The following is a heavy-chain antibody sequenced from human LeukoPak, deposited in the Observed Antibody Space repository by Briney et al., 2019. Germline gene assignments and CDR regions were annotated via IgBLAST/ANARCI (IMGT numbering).Heavy chain of an antibody. Sequence: SVKVSCKASGGTFSSYAISWVRQAPGQGLEWMGGIIPIFATANYAQKFQGRVTITADESTSTAYMELSSLRSEDTAVYYCWGGGWKKPFDYWGQGTLVTVSS. CDR3: WGGGWKKPFDY. D-gene: IGHD2-21*01. CDR2: IIPIFATA. CDR1: GGTFSSYA. J-gene: IGHJ4*02. V-gene: IGHV1-69*13.